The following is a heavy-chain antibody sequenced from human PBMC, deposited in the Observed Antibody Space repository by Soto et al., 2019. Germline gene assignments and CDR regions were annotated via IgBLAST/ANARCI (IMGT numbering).Heavy chain of an antibody. CDR3: ANQGGTYSFY. CDR2: ISPSGNS. V-gene: IGHV4-4*02. Sequence: QVQLQESGPGLVKPSGTLSLTCAVSGASISGSKWWTWVRQSPEKGLEWIGEISPSGNSNYNPSLEGRVTISVDKSKNQVPLQRTSVTAADTASYDCANQGGTYSFYWGQGTLVTVSS. CDR1: GASISGSKW. D-gene: IGHD2-15*01. J-gene: IGHJ4*02.